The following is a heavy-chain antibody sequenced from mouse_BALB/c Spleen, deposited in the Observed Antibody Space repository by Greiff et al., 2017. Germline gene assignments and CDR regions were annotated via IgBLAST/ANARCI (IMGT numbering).Heavy chain of an antibody. CDR2: INSDGGST. CDR3: ARQRYGYAMDY. Sequence: EVKVVESGGGLVQPGESLKLSCESNEYEFPSHDMSWVRKTPEKRLELVAAINSDGGSTYYPDTMARRFIISRDNTKKTLYLQMSSLRSEDTALYYCARQRYGYAMDYWGQGTSVTVSS. CDR1: EYEFPSHD. D-gene: IGHD1-1*01. V-gene: IGHV5-2*01. J-gene: IGHJ4*01.